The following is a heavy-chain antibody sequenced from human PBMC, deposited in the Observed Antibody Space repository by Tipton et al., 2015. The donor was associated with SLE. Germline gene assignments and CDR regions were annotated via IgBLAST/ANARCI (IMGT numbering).Heavy chain of an antibody. V-gene: IGHV4-31*01. J-gene: IGHJ6*03. CDR3: ASYRNRGDWYYMGV. Sequence: TLSLTCTVSGGSISSGGYHWSWIRQLPGKGLEWIGNIYDSGSTFYNPSLKSPVNIFVDTSKNQFSLKLSSVTAADTAVYYCASYRNRGDWYYMGVWGQGTTVTVS. CDR1: GGSISSGGYH. CDR2: IYDSGST. D-gene: IGHD2-21*01.